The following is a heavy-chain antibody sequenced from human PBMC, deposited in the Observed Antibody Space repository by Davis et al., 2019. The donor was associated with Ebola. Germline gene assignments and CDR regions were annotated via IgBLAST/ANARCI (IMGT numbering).Heavy chain of an antibody. V-gene: IGHV1-46*01. D-gene: IGHD6-19*01. CDR2: INPSGGST. CDR3: ARDLWQYGVAGVENY. CDR1: GYTFTGYY. Sequence: AASVKVSCKASGYTFTGYYMHWVRQAPGQGLEWMGIINPSGGSTSYAQKFQGRVTMTRDTSTSTVYMELSSLRSEGTAVYYCARDLWQYGVAGVENYWGQGTLVTVSS. J-gene: IGHJ4*02.